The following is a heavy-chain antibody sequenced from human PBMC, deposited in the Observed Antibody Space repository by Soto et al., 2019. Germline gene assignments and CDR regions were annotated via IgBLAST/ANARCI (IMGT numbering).Heavy chain of an antibody. CDR3: AREGALGAVAGV. Sequence: VGSLRLSCAASGFSFSDYYMTWIRQAPGKGLEWLAYISVSGSVIYYADSVRGRFTISRDTAKNSLYLQMNSPRNDDTAVYYCAREGALGAVAGVWGQGTLVTVSS. D-gene: IGHD6-19*01. J-gene: IGHJ4*02. V-gene: IGHV3-11*01. CDR2: ISVSGSVI. CDR1: GFSFSDYY.